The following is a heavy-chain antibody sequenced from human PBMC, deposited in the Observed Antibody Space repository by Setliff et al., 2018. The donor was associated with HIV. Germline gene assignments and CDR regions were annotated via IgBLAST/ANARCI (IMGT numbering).Heavy chain of an antibody. CDR1: GYSFSNYW. Sequence: PGESLKISCKGSGYSFSNYWIGWVRQMPGKGLEWMGIIYPGDSETRYSPSFQGQVTISADKSIGTAYLQWSSLKASDTAMYYCARQRTSGWYGHDAFDIWGQGTMVTVSS. CDR2: IYPGDSET. CDR3: ARQRTSGWYGHDAFDI. D-gene: IGHD6-19*01. V-gene: IGHV5-51*01. J-gene: IGHJ3*02.